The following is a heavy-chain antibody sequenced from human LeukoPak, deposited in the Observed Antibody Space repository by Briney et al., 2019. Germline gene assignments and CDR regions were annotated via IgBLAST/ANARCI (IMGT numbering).Heavy chain of an antibody. D-gene: IGHD2-8*01. CDR3: AKDQGVNFFDY. CDR1: GFTFDDYG. Sequence: TGGSPRLSCAASGFTFDDYGMSWVRQAPGKGLEYVSAISSNGGSTYYADSVKGRFTISRDNSKNTLYLQMNSLRAEDTAVYYCAKDQGVNFFDYWGQGTLVTVSS. V-gene: IGHV3-64*04. J-gene: IGHJ4*02. CDR2: ISSNGGST.